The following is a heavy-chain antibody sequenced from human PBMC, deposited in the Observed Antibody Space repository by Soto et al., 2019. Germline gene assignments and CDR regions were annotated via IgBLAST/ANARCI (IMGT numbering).Heavy chain of an antibody. CDR3: ARRIYGGNWGLSDY. J-gene: IGHJ4*02. D-gene: IGHD7-27*01. Sequence: QVQLVQSGAEVKKPGSSVKVSCKASGGTFSSYAISWVRQAPGQGLEWMGGIIPIFGTANYAQKFQGRVTITADESTSTGYMELSSLRSEDTAVYYCARRIYGGNWGLSDYWGQGTLVTVSS. CDR2: IIPIFGTA. V-gene: IGHV1-69*12. CDR1: GGTFSSYA.